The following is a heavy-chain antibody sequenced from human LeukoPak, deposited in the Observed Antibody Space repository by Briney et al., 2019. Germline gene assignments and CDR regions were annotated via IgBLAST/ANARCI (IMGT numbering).Heavy chain of an antibody. J-gene: IGHJ4*02. CDR2: INPNSGGT. CDR3: ARDWGQYYYGSGSYYKYYYFDY. V-gene: IGHV1-2*02. CDR1: GYTFTGYY. Sequence: ASVKVSCKASGYTFTGYYMHWVRQAPGQGLEWMGWINPNSGGTNYAQKFQGRVTMTRDTSISTAYMELGRLRSDDTAVYYCARDWGQYYYGSGSYYKYYYFDYWGQGTLVTVSS. D-gene: IGHD3-10*01.